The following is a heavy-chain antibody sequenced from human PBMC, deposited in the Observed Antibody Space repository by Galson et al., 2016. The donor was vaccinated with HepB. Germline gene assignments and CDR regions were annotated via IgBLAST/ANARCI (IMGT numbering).Heavy chain of an antibody. J-gene: IGHJ4*02. Sequence: SLRLSCAASGFTFSDHYTSWIRQAPGKGLEWVSYISTSYATIYYADSVKGRFTISRDNSKNSLYLQMNSLRAEDTAVYYCARDEVSRQEYFDLWGQGTLVTVSS. CDR2: ISTSYATI. V-gene: IGHV3-11*01. CDR3: ARDEVSRQEYFDL. CDR1: GFTFSDHY.